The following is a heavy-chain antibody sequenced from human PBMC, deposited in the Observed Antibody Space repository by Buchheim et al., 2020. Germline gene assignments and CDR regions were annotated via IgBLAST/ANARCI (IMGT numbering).Heavy chain of an antibody. Sequence: QVQLQESGPGLVKPSETLSLTCTVSGGSVSSGSYYWSWIRQPPGKGLEWIGYIYYSGSTNYNPSLKSRVTISVDTSKNQFSLKLSSVTAADTAVYYCARAPTRVGATSVQHWGQGTL. CDR2: IYYSGST. J-gene: IGHJ1*01. V-gene: IGHV4-61*01. D-gene: IGHD1-26*01. CDR1: GGSVSSGSYY. CDR3: ARAPTRVGATSVQH.